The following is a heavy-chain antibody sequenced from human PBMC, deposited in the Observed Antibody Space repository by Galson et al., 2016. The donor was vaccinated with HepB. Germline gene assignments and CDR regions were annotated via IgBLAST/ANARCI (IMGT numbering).Heavy chain of an antibody. CDR2: IKEDGSEK. V-gene: IGHV3-7*03. CDR1: GFTLGGYW. CDR3: ARGSGFLIDY. Sequence: SLRLSCAASGFTLGGYWMNWVRQAPGKGLEWVAIIKEDGSEKYYVDSVRGRLTISRDNAKNSLSLQMNSLRAEDTAAYYCARGSGFLIDYWGQGTPVTVSS. J-gene: IGHJ4*02. D-gene: IGHD3-3*01.